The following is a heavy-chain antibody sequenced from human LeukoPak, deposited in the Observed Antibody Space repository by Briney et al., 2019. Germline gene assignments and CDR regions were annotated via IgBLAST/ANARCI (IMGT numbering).Heavy chain of an antibody. J-gene: IGHJ4*02. CDR1: GITFSSYS. CDR2: ISSRSSTI. V-gene: IGHV3-48*02. Sequence: GGSLRLSCVASGITFSSYSMNWVRQAPGKGLEWVSYISSRSSTIYYADSEQGRFTFSRANAKNSLYLQMNSLRDEDTAVYYCAIRDYGGDPVFDYWGQGTLVTVCS. D-gene: IGHD4-23*01. CDR3: AIRDYGGDPVFDY.